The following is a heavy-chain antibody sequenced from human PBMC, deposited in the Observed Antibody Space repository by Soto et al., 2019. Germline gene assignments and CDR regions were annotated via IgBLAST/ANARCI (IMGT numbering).Heavy chain of an antibody. V-gene: IGHV1-46*01. Sequence: ASVKVSCKASGYTFTSYYMHWVRQAPGQGLEWMGIINPSGGSTSYAQKFQGRVTMTRDTSTSTVYMEQSSLRSEDTAVYYCARSLITMIVVVTGGMDVWGQGTTVTVSS. CDR1: GYTFTSYY. J-gene: IGHJ6*02. D-gene: IGHD3-22*01. CDR2: INPSGGST. CDR3: ARSLITMIVVVTGGMDV.